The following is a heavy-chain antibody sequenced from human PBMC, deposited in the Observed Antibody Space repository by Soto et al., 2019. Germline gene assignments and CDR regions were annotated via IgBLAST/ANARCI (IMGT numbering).Heavy chain of an antibody. CDR3: AKAPSVVTALYYYYGMDV. D-gene: IGHD2-21*02. J-gene: IGHJ6*02. Sequence: PGGSLRLSCAASGFTFSSYGMHWVRQAPGKGLEWVAVISYDGSNKYYADSVKGRFTISRDNSKNTLYLQMNSLRAEDTAVYYCAKAPSVVTALYYYYGMDVWGQGTTVTVSS. CDR1: GFTFSSYG. CDR2: ISYDGSNK. V-gene: IGHV3-30*18.